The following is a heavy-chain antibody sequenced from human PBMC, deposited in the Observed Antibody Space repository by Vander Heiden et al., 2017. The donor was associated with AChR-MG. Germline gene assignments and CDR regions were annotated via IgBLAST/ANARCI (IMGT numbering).Heavy chain of an antibody. CDR2: ISSSSSTI. J-gene: IGHJ4*02. CDR3: ARVFYYDKFFALDY. D-gene: IGHD3-22*01. Sequence: EVQLVESGGGLVQPGVSLRLSCAASGFTFSSYSMNWGRQAPGKGLEWVSYISSSSSTIYYADSVKGRFTISRDNAKNSLYLQMNSLRDEDTAVYYCARVFYYDKFFALDYWGQGTLVTVSS. CDR1: GFTFSSYS. V-gene: IGHV3-48*02.